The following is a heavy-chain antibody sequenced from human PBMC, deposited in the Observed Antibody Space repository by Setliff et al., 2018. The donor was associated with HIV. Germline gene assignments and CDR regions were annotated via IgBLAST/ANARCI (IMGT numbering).Heavy chain of an antibody. Sequence: SETLSLTCTVSGGSMTSSNYYWGWIRQSPGRGLEWIGRIYTSGGTKYNPSLKSRVTISVDTSKNQFSLKVSSVTAADTAVYYCARVARGGHSSRWYYFDYWGQGTLVTVSS. V-gene: IGHV4-61*02. CDR2: IYTSGGT. J-gene: IGHJ4*02. CDR3: ARVARGGHSSRWYYFDY. D-gene: IGHD6-13*01. CDR1: GGSMTSSNYY.